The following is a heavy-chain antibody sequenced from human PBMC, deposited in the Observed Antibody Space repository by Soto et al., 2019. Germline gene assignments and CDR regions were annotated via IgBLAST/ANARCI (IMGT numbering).Heavy chain of an antibody. J-gene: IGHJ4*02. CDR3: ARHRNFNHFEY. Sequence: VQLVQSGAEVKKPGESLIISCKASGYNFTTYWISWVRQMPGKGLEWMGRIDRSDSYAIYSPSFQGHVTVSADKSINTAYLHWSSLKASDTAMYYCARHRNFNHFEYWGQGTLVTVSS. CDR2: IDRSDSYA. CDR1: GYNFTTYW. V-gene: IGHV5-10-1*03.